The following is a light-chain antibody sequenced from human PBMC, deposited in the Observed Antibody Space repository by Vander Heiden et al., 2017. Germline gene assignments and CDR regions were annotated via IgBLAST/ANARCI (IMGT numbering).Light chain of an antibody. V-gene: IGKV1-33*01. CDR1: HDISTY. CDR2: DAS. Sequence: DIQMTQSPSSLSASVGDSVTITCQASHDISTYLIWYQQKPGKAPKFLIYDASILEAGVPSRFSGSGSGTDFTLTISRLQPEDFGTYYCQHYDNVPQTFGHGTKVDIK. J-gene: IGKJ3*01. CDR3: QHYDNVPQT.